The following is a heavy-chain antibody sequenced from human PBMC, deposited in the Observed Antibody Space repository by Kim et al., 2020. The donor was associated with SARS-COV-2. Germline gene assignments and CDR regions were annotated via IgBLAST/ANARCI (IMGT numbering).Heavy chain of an antibody. CDR1: GFTFSGSA. CDR2: VKTKPNSYAT. Sequence: GGSLRLSCAASGFTFSGSAVHWVRQASGKGLEWVGRVKTKPNSYATAYAASVQGRFTISSDDAKNTTYLQMNSLKTGDTAVYYCTVPGITVEGVFDYWGQGTLVTVSS. J-gene: IGHJ4*02. D-gene: IGHD6-19*01. V-gene: IGHV3-73*01. CDR3: TVPGITVEGVFDY.